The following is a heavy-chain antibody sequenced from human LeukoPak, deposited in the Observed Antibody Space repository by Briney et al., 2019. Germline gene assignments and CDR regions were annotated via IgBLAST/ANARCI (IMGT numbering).Heavy chain of an antibody. CDR2: MKQDGSEQ. V-gene: IGHV3-7*03. CDR3: ARDRHYDFWSGYYTPFNS. CDR1: GFTFSNYW. D-gene: IGHD3-3*01. J-gene: IGHJ4*02. Sequence: GGSLRLSCTASGFTFSNYWMSWVRQAPGKGLEWVTNMKQDGSEQYYVDSMKGRFTISRDNAKNSLYLQINSLRAEDTAVYYCARDRHYDFWSGYYTPFNSWGQGTLVTVSS.